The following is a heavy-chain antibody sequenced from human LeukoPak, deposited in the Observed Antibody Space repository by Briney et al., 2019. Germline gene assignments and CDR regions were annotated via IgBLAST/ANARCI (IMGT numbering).Heavy chain of an antibody. CDR3: VRGEVGATTLNYFYYMDV. CDR2: INHSGST. D-gene: IGHD1-26*01. CDR1: GGSFSGYY. V-gene: IGHV4-34*01. J-gene: IGHJ6*03. Sequence: SETLSLTCAVYGGSFSGYYWSWIRQPPGKGLEWIGEINHSGSTNYNPSLKSRVTISEDMSKNQFSLKVNSLTAADTAVYYCVRGEVGATTLNYFYYMDVWGKGTTVTVSS.